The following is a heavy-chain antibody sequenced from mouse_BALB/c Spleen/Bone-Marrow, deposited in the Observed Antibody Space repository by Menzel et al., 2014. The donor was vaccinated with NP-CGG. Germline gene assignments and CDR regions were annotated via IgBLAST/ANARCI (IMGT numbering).Heavy chain of an antibody. J-gene: IGHJ4*01. CDR2: MWIGGST. CDR1: GFSLTSYA. V-gene: IGHV2-2*02. Sequence: VQRVESGPGLVQPAQSLSITCTVSGFSLTSYAIHWVRQSPGKGLEWLGVMWIGGSTDYNAAFISRLNITKDNSKSQVFFKMNSLQTNDTAIYYCVRNGPRLRGAMDYWGQGTSVTVSS. CDR3: VRNGPRLRGAMDY. D-gene: IGHD2-4*01.